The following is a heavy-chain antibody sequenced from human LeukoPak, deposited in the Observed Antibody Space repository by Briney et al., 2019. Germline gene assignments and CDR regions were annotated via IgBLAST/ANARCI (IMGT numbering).Heavy chain of an antibody. CDR3: ARTDYGDYSYYFDY. D-gene: IGHD4-17*01. CDR1: GGTFSSYA. V-gene: IGHV1-69*13. Sequence: GASVKVSCKASGGTFSSYAISWVRQAPGQGLEWMGGIIPIFGTANYAQKSQGRVTITADESTSTAYMELSSLRSEDTAVYSCARTDYGDYSYYFDYWGQGTLVTVSS. J-gene: IGHJ4*02. CDR2: IIPIFGTA.